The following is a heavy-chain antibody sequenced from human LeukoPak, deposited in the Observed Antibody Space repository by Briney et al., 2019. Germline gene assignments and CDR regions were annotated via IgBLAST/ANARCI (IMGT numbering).Heavy chain of an antibody. V-gene: IGHV4-30-2*01. CDR2: IYHSGST. CDR3: ARSPEQWLAHFDY. J-gene: IGHJ4*02. CDR1: GGSISSGGYS. Sequence: SETLSLTCTVSGGSISSGGYSWSWIRQPPGKGLEWIGYIYHSGSTYYNPSLKSRVTISVDRSKNQFSLKLSSVTAADTAVYYCARSPEQWLAHFDYWGQGTLVTVSS. D-gene: IGHD6-19*01.